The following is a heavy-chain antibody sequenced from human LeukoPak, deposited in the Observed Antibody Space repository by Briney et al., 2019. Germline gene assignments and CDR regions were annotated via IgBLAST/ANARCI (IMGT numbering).Heavy chain of an antibody. Sequence: GGSLRLSCAASGFTFSGYWMSWVRQAPGKGLEWVANMKPYGSARYYGDSVEGRFTISRDNAKNSLYLQMNSLRAEDTAVYYCARWGGGFDYWGQGTLVTVSS. CDR2: MKPYGSAR. CDR1: GFTFSGYW. V-gene: IGHV3-7*04. J-gene: IGHJ4*02. D-gene: IGHD3-16*01. CDR3: ARWGGGFDY.